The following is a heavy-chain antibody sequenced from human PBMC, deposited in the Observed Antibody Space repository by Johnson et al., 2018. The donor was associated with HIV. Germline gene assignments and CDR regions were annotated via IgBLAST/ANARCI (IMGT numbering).Heavy chain of an antibody. Sequence: VQLVESVGGLVQAGGSLRLSCSASGFTFNRHAINWVRQAPGKGLEWVSCISGSGGRTYYADSVKGRFTISRDNSKNTLYLQMNRLRVEDTAVYYCAKVKGVGPDYAFDIWGQGTMVTVSS. V-gene: IGHV3-23*04. J-gene: IGHJ3*02. CDR1: GFTFNRHA. D-gene: IGHD2-21*02. CDR3: AKVKGVGPDYAFDI. CDR2: ISGSGGRT.